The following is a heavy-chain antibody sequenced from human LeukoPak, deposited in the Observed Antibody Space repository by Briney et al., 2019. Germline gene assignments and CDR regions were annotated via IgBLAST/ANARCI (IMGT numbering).Heavy chain of an antibody. V-gene: IGHV3-23*01. Sequence: GGSLRLSCAASGFTFSSIAMSWVRRAPDKGLEWVSTISGSGGGTYYADSVKGRFTISRDDSKNTLYLQMNSLRADDTAVYYCAKDLGRYRNNFFDYWGQGNLVTVSS. CDR3: AKDLGRYRNNFFDY. D-gene: IGHD1-26*01. J-gene: IGHJ4*02. CDR1: GFTFSSIA. CDR2: ISGSGGGT.